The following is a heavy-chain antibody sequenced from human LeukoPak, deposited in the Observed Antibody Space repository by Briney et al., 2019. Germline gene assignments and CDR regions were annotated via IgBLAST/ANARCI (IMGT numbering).Heavy chain of an antibody. CDR2: INHSGDT. J-gene: IGHJ6*02. V-gene: IGHV4-34*01. D-gene: IGHD1-1*01. CDR1: GGSFGDYY. CDR3: ATMSSTTRYYYYYYGTDV. Sequence: SETLSLTCAVYGGSFGDYYWNWIRQPPGKGLEWIGEINHSGDTNYNPPLKSRVTISVDTSRNQFSLNLTSVTAADTAVYYCATMSSTTRYYYYYYGTDVWGHGTTVTVSS.